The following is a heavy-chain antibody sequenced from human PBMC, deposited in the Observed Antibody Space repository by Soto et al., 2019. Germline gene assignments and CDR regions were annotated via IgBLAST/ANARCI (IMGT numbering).Heavy chain of an antibody. D-gene: IGHD3-10*01. Sequence: PGGSLRLSCAASGFPFSRYAMSWVRQAPGKGLEWVSAISGSGGSTYYADSVKGRFTISRDNSKNTLYLQMNSRRAEDTAVYYCAKIGRGRFGELSIHYGMDVWGQGTTVTVSS. CDR2: ISGSGGST. J-gene: IGHJ6*02. V-gene: IGHV3-23*01. CDR3: AKIGRGRFGELSIHYGMDV. CDR1: GFPFSRYA.